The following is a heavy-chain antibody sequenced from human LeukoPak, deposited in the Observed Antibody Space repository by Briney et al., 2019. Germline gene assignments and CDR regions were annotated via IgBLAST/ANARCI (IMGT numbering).Heavy chain of an antibody. Sequence: PGGSLRLSCAASGFTFSSYGMHWVRQAPGKGLEWVAVIWYDGSNKYYADSVKGRFTISRDNSKNTLYLQMNSLRAEDTAVYYCAKDRQREDGLFDYWGQGTLVTVSS. CDR3: AKDRQREDGLFDY. CDR1: GFTFSSYG. D-gene: IGHD5-24*01. V-gene: IGHV3-33*06. J-gene: IGHJ4*02. CDR2: IWYDGSNK.